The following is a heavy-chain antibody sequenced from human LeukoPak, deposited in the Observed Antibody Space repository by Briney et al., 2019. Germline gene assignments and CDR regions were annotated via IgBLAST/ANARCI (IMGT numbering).Heavy chain of an antibody. CDR1: GYSFTSYW. CDR3: ARVVVPAAIQEPHWFDP. CDR2: IYPGDSDT. J-gene: IGHJ5*02. D-gene: IGHD2-2*02. Sequence: GESLQISCKGSGYSFTSYWIGWVRQMPGKGLEWMGIIYPGDSDTRYSPSFQGQVTISADKSISTAYLQWSSLKASDTAMYYCARVVVPAAIQEPHWFDPWGQGTLVTVSS. V-gene: IGHV5-51*01.